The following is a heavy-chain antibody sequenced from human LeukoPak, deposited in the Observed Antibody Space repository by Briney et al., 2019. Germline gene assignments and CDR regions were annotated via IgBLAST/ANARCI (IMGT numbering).Heavy chain of an antibody. V-gene: IGHV3-21*04. D-gene: IGHD4-11*01. CDR2: ISSFSSYI. CDR3: TSLNSNYGRGVWLAAGGDFDY. CDR1: EFTFSSYN. J-gene: IGHJ4*02. Sequence: PGGSLRLSCAASEFTFSSYNMNWVRQAPGKGLEWVSSISSFSSYIYYADSVKGRFTISRDDSKNTAYLQMNSLKTEDTAVYYCTSLNSNYGRGVWLAAGGDFDYWGQGTLVTVSS.